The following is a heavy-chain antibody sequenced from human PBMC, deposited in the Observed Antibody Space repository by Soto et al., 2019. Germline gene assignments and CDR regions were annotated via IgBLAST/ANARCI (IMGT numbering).Heavy chain of an antibody. V-gene: IGHV3-21*01. D-gene: IGHD1-26*01. CDR1: GFNFNTYS. J-gene: IGHJ6*02. CDR3: AGERSALPGARDAMDV. Sequence: GGSLRLSCAASGFNFNTYSMNWVRQAPGKGLEWVSFVSTSGGYKYYADSVRGRFTISRDNAKKSVYLEMNSLTADDTAVYYCAGERSALPGARDAMDVWGQGTAVTVSS. CDR2: VSTSGGYK.